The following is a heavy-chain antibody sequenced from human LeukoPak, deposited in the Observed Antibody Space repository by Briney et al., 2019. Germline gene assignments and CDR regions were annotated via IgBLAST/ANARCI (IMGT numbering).Heavy chain of an antibody. D-gene: IGHD4-17*01. CDR1: GGSISSGGYY. CDR2: IYYSGST. J-gene: IGHJ4*02. V-gene: IGHV4-39*01. Sequence: PSQTLSLTCAVSGGSISSGGYYWGWIRQPPGKGLEWIGSIYYSGSTYYNPSLKSRVTISVDTSKNQFSLKLSSVTAADTAVYYCARLSDYGEHFDYWGQGTLVTVSS. CDR3: ARLSDYGEHFDY.